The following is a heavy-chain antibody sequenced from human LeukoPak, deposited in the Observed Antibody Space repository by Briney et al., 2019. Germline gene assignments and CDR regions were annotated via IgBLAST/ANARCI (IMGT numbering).Heavy chain of an antibody. CDR2: IYSGGNT. Sequence: GGSLRLSCAVSGFTFSTSEMSWVPQAPGKGLEWVSVIYSGGNTYYADSVKGRFTISRDNSKNTLYLQMNSLRAEDTAVYYCARRYSSAWGIDYWGQGTLVTVSS. J-gene: IGHJ4*02. D-gene: IGHD6-19*01. V-gene: IGHV3-66*01. CDR3: ARRYSSAWGIDY. CDR1: GFTFSTSE.